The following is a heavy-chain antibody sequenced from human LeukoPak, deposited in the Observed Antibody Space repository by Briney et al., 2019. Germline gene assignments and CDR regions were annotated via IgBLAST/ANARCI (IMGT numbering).Heavy chain of an antibody. CDR1: GYTFTGYY. J-gene: IGHJ4*02. CDR3: ARGGGGIDYGDYAYYFDY. V-gene: IGHV1-2*02. D-gene: IGHD4-17*01. Sequence: ASVKVSCKASGYTFTGYYMHWVRQAPGQGLEWMGWINPNSGGTNYAQKFQGRVTMTRDTSISTAYMELSRLRFDDTAVYYCARGGGGIDYGDYAYYFDYWGQGTLVTVSS. CDR2: INPNSGGT.